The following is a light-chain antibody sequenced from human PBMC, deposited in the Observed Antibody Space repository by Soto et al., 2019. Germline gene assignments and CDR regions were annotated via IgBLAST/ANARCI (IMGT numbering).Light chain of an antibody. CDR3: ISYTLNSNTYV. V-gene: IGLV2-14*01. CDR2: EVS. J-gene: IGLJ1*01. Sequence: QSALTQPASVSGSPGQSITISCTGTSSDIGGYNYVSWYQQHPGRAPKLIIYEVSYRPSGSSNRFSGSKSGNTASLTISGIQAEDEADYYCISYTLNSNTYVFGTGTKLTGL. CDR1: SSDIGGYNY.